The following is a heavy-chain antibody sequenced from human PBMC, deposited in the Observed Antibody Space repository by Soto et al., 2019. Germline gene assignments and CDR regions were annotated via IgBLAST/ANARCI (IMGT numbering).Heavy chain of an antibody. CDR1: GFTFSSYA. Sequence: GGSMRLSCAASGFTFSSYAMSWVRQAPGKGLEWVSAISGSGGSTYYADSVKGRFTISRDNSKYTLYLQMNSLRAEDTAVYYCAKDRCQVSPEPAEEWLLPNWFDPWGQGTLVTVSS. CDR2: ISGSGGST. CDR3: AKDRCQVSPEPAEEWLLPNWFDP. J-gene: IGHJ5*02. V-gene: IGHV3-23*01. D-gene: IGHD3-22*01.